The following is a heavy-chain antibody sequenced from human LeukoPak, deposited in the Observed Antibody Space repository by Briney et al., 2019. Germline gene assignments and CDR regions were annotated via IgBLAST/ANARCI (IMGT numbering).Heavy chain of an antibody. J-gene: IGHJ4*02. D-gene: IGHD1-26*01. Sequence: ASVKVSCKASGYTFTGYYMHWVRQAPGQGLEWMGWISAYNGNTNYAQKLQGRVTMTTDTSTSTAYMELRSLRSDDTAVYYCARDLVGHKNFDYWGQGTLVTVSS. CDR2: ISAYNGNT. CDR1: GYTFTGYY. CDR3: ARDLVGHKNFDY. V-gene: IGHV1-18*04.